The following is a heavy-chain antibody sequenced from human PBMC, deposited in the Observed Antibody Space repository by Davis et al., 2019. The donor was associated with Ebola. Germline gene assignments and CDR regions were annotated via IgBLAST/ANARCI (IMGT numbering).Heavy chain of an antibody. CDR3: VKDPSLPTNAFDI. V-gene: IGHV4-34*01. Sequence: PSETLSLTCAVYGGSFSGYYWSWIRQPPGKGLEWIGEINHSGSTNYNPSLKSRVTISVDTSKNQFSLKLSSVTAADTAVYYCVKDPSLPTNAFDIWGQGTMVTVSS. D-gene: IGHD1-14*01. CDR2: INHSGST. J-gene: IGHJ3*02. CDR1: GGSFSGYY.